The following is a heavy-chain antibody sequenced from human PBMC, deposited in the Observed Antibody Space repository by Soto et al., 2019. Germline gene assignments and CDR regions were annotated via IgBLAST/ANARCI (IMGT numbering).Heavy chain of an antibody. V-gene: IGHV3-23*01. Sequence: EVQLSESGGGLVQPGGSLRLSCAASGFTFSSYAMTWVRQAPGKGLEWVSVISDSGGRTYYADSVKGRFTISRDNSKNTVYLQMISLRAEDTAIYYCAKDKRIQLWLGLDYCGQGTLVTVSS. D-gene: IGHD5-18*01. J-gene: IGHJ4*02. CDR3: AKDKRIQLWLGLDY. CDR2: ISDSGGRT. CDR1: GFTFSSYA.